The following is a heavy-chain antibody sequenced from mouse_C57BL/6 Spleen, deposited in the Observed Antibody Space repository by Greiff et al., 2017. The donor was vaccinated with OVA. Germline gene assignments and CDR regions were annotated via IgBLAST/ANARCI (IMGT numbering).Heavy chain of an antibody. CDR1: GYTFTSYW. CDR2: IDPSDSYT. V-gene: IGHV1-69*01. D-gene: IGHD1-1*01. J-gene: IGHJ1*03. Sequence: VQLQQPGAELVMPGASVKLSCKASGYTFTSYWMHWVKQRPGQGLEWIGEIDPSDSYTNYNQKFKGKSTLTVDKSSSTAYMQLSSLTSEDSAVYYCARKGHYYGSSYGYFDVWGTGTTVTVSS. CDR3: ARKGHYYGSSYGYFDV.